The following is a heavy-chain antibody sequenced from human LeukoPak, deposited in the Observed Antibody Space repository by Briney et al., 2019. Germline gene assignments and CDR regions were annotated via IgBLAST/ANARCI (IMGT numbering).Heavy chain of an antibody. CDR1: GFTFSNAW. Sequence: GGSLRLSCAASGFTFSNAWMSWVRQAPGKGLEWVGRIKSKTDGGTTDYAAPVKGRFTISRDDSKNTLYLQMNSLKTEDTAVYYCTTGISGWYNYYYYYYMDVWGKGTTVTVSS. D-gene: IGHD6-19*01. V-gene: IGHV3-15*01. CDR2: IKSKTDGGTT. J-gene: IGHJ6*03. CDR3: TTGISGWYNYYYYYYMDV.